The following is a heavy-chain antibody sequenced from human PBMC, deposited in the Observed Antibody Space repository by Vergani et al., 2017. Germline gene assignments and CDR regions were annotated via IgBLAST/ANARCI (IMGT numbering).Heavy chain of an antibody. D-gene: IGHD2-15*01. Sequence: QVQLQQWGAGLLKPSETLSLTCAVYGGSFSGYYWSWIRQPPGKGLEWIGEINHSGSTNYNPSLKSRVTISVDTSKNQLSLKLSSVTAADTAVYYCARGRLDCSGGSCPNWFDPWGQGTLVTVSS. CDR2: INHSGST. CDR3: ARGRLDCSGGSCPNWFDP. V-gene: IGHV4-34*01. CDR1: GGSFSGYY. J-gene: IGHJ5*02.